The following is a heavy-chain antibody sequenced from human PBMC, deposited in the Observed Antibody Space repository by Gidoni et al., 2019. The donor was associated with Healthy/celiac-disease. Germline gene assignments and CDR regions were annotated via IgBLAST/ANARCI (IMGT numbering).Heavy chain of an antibody. CDR3: AKGHYYDSSGYLDY. J-gene: IGHJ4*02. D-gene: IGHD3-22*01. V-gene: IGHV3-30*18. CDR1: GFTFSSYG. CDR2: ISYDGSNK. Sequence: QVQLVESGGGVAPPGRSLRLSCPAPGFTFSSYGMPWVRQAPGKGLEWVAVISYDGSNKYYADSVKGRFTISRDNSKNTLYLQMNSLRAEDTAVYYCAKGHYYDSSGYLDYWGQGTLVTVSS.